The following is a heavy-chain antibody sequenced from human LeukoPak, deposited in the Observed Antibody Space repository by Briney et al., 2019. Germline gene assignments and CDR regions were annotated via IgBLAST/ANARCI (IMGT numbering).Heavy chain of an antibody. J-gene: IGHJ4*02. V-gene: IGHV1-2*02. CDR3: AREGPPGDTNPHFDY. Sequence: ASVKVSCKASGYTFTGHYMHWVRQAPGQGLEWMGWINPKSGGTNYEQNFQGRVTMTRDTSITTAYMELSGLTSDDTAVYYCAREGPPGDTNPHFDYWGQGTLVTVSS. D-gene: IGHD3-10*01. CDR2: INPKSGGT. CDR1: GYTFTGHY.